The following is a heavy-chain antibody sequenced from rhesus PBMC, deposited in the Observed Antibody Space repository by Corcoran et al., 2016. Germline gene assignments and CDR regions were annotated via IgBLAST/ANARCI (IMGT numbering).Heavy chain of an antibody. CDR2: ISDTGKKT. CDR1: GITVGVKG. Sequence: EVQLVESGGGLVQPGGSRRLSCAASGITVGVKGFPGVRQAPGKGLEWVSFISDTGKKTEYADSVKGRFTVSRDNAKKSLSLQLDGLRAEDTAVYYCTTQYSRTYNYWGQGVLVTVSS. CDR3: TTQYSRTYNY. V-gene: IGHV3-7*01. D-gene: IGHD1-44*01. J-gene: IGHJ4*01.